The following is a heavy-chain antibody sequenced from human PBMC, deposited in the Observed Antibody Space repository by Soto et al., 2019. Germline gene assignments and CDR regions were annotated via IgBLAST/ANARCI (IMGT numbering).Heavy chain of an antibody. CDR1: GFTFSSYA. J-gene: IGHJ4*02. CDR3: AKDPYSSGSVWGPGFDY. V-gene: IGHV3-23*01. D-gene: IGHD6-19*01. CDR2: ISGSGGST. Sequence: EVQLLESGGGLVQPGGSLRLSCAASGFTFSSYAMSWVRQAPGKGLEWVSAISGSGGSTYYAESVKGRFTISRDNSKNTLYLQMNSLRAEDTAVYYCAKDPYSSGSVWGPGFDYWGQGTLVTVSS.